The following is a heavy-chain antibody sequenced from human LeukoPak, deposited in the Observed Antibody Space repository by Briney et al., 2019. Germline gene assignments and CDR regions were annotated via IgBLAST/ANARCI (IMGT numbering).Heavy chain of an antibody. J-gene: IGHJ4*02. Sequence: ASVKVSCKASGYTFTSYYMHWVRQAPGQGLEWMGIINPSGGSTSYAQKFQGRVTMTRDTSTSTAYMELSSLRSEDTAVYYCARDSIVGAWDYWGQGTLVTVSS. V-gene: IGHV1-46*01. CDR1: GYTFTSYY. CDR2: INPSGGST. D-gene: IGHD1-26*01. CDR3: ARDSIVGAWDY.